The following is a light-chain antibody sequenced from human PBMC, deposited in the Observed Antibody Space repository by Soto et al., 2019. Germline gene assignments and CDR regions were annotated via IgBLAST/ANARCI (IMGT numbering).Light chain of an antibody. J-gene: IGKJ1*01. CDR2: KAS. Sequence: DIQMTQSPSTLSASVGDRVTITCRASQSIGIWLAWYQQKPGKAPKLLIYKASSIESGVPSRFSGSGSGTEFTLTTSSLHPDDFASYYGQQYGSYSPWTFGRGTKVEIK. V-gene: IGKV1-5*03. CDR3: QQYGSYSPWT. CDR1: QSIGIW.